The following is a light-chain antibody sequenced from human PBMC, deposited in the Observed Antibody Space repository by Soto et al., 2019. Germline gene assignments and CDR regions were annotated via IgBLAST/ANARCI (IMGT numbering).Light chain of an antibody. J-gene: IGLJ1*01. Sequence: QSLLTQPPSVSGAPGQRVTISCTGSGFNIGAGYDVHWYQPLPGTAPKLLIYGNNNRPSGIPDRFSGSKSGTSASLDITGLQAGDEADYYCQSYDSGLRALYVFGTGTKVTVL. CDR2: GNN. CDR1: GFNIGAGYD. V-gene: IGLV1-40*01. CDR3: QSYDSGLRALYV.